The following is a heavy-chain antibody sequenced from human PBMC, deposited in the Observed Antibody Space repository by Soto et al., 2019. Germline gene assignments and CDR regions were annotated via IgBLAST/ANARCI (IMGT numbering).Heavy chain of an antibody. CDR1: GGTFSSYT. CDR3: ARDNRVMKIDY. V-gene: IGHV1-69*08. CDR2: IIPILGIA. J-gene: IGHJ4*02. D-gene: IGHD3-16*01. Sequence: QVQLVQSGAEVKKPGSSVKVSCKASGGTFSSYTISWGRQAPGQGLEWMGRIIPILGIANYAQKFQGRVTITADKSTSTAYMELSSLRSEDTAVYYCARDNRVMKIDYWGQGTLVTVSS.